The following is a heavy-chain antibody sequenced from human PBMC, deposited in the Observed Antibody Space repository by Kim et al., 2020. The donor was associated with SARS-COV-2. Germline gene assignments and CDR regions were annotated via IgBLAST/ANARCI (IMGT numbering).Heavy chain of an antibody. CDR2: IGDTGYST. CDR3: ARGTMTTVTYDY. V-gene: IGHV3-21*01. J-gene: IGHJ4*02. CDR1: GFTFSTYT. D-gene: IGHD4-17*01. Sequence: GGSLRLSCAASGFTFSTYTMIWVRQAPGRGLEWVSSIGDTGYSTYYADSVKGRFTISRDNAKNSLYLQMNSLRDEDTAVYYCARGTMTTVTYDYWGQGTLVTVSS.